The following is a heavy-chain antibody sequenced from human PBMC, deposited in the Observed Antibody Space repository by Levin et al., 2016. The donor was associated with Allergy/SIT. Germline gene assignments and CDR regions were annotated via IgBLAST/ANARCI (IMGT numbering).Heavy chain of an antibody. Sequence: GESLKISCAASGVTVTSGYMNWVRQAPGKGLEWIAYISGSSNTIYYAASVKGRFTISRDNAKNSLFLQMSSLRAEDTALYYCARDAILIGYYYFDYWGKGTLVTVSP. CDR2: ISGSSNTI. D-gene: IGHD3-9*01. CDR1: GVTVTSGY. V-gene: IGHV3-48*04. J-gene: IGHJ4*02. CDR3: ARDAILIGYYYFDY.